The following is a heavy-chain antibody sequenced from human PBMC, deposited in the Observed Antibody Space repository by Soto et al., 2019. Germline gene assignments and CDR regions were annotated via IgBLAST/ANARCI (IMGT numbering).Heavy chain of an antibody. D-gene: IGHD2-2*01. V-gene: IGHV1-69*01. CDR3: ARSQGSSTSLEIYYYYYYGMDV. Sequence: QVQLVQSGAEVKKPGSSVKVSCKACGGTFSSYAISWVRQAPGQGPEWMGGIIPISGTANYAQKFQGRVTITADESTSTAYMELSSLRSEATAVYYCARSQGSSTSLEIYYYYYYGMDVWGQGTTVTVSS. CDR2: IIPISGTA. CDR1: GGTFSSYA. J-gene: IGHJ6*02.